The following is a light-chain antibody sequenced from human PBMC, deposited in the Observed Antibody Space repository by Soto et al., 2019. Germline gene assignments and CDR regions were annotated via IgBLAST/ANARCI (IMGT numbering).Light chain of an antibody. CDR1: ESISNY. CDR2: AAS. CDR3: QQTYSTPIT. V-gene: IGKV1-39*01. J-gene: IGKJ5*01. Sequence: IHLTQSPSSLSASLLYIVTITCXASESISNYLNWYHQKPGKAPYLLIYAASSLQSGVPSRFSGSGSGTDFTLSISSLQPEDFGTYYCQQTYSTPITFGQGTRLEI.